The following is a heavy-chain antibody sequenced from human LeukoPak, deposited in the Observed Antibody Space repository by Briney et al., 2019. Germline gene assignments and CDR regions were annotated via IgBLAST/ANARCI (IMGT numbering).Heavy chain of an antibody. J-gene: IGHJ4*02. D-gene: IGHD3-22*01. CDR3: ARLAETPDYYSNGGYFYLGY. Sequence: SETLSLTCTVSGGSISSHYWSWIRQPPGKGLEWIGYIYYSGSTNYNPSLKSRVTISVDTSKNQFSLKLSSVTAADTAVYYCARLAETPDYYSNGGYFYLGYWGQGTPVTVSS. CDR1: GGSISSHY. CDR2: IYYSGST. V-gene: IGHV4-59*11.